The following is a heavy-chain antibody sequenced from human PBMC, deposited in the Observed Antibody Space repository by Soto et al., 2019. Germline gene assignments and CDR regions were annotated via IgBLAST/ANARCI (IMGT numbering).Heavy chain of an antibody. CDR1: GFTFSPYG. CDR3: ARDGGGAKDY. D-gene: IGHD3-16*01. V-gene: IGHV3-30-3*01. Sequence: QVQLVEFGGGVVQPGRSLRLSCAASGFTFSPYGMHWVRQAPGKGLEWVARISSDGGNKDYADSVKGRFTISRDNSKNTLSLKMNSLRVEDTAVYYCARDGGGAKDYWGQGTLVTVSS. CDR2: ISSDGGNK. J-gene: IGHJ4*02.